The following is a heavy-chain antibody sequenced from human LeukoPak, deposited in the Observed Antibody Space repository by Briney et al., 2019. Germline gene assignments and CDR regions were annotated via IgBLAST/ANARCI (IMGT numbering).Heavy chain of an antibody. CDR1: GGSISNYY. D-gene: IGHD3-3*01. J-gene: IGHJ5*02. CDR3: ARGVDFWSGYQNWFDP. CDR2: MYTSGST. Sequence: SETLSLTCTVSGGSISNYYWSWIRQPAGKGLEWIGRMYTSGSTNYNPSLKRRVTMSVDTSKNQFSLNLSSVTAADTAVYYCARGVDFWSGYQNWFDPWGQGTLVSVSS. V-gene: IGHV4-4*07.